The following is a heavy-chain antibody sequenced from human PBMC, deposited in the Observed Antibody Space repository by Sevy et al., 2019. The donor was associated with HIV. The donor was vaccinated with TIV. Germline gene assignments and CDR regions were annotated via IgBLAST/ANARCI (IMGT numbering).Heavy chain of an antibody. Sequence: GGSLRLSCAASGFTFDDYAMHWVRQAPGKGLEWVSGISWNSGAIGYAYSVKGRFTISRDNAKNSLYLQMNSLRVEDMALYYCSKAYGSGLLYGMDVWGQGTTVTVSS. CDR1: GFTFDDYA. D-gene: IGHD3-10*01. CDR2: ISWNSGAI. CDR3: SKAYGSGLLYGMDV. J-gene: IGHJ6*02. V-gene: IGHV3-9*03.